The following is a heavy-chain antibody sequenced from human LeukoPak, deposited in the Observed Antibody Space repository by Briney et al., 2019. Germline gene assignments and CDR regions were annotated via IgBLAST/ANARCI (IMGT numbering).Heavy chain of an antibody. D-gene: IGHD3-3*01. J-gene: IGHJ4*02. CDR2: VDNDGRGT. V-gene: IGHV3-74*01. CDR3: ARDGSGSIDLDH. CDR1: GFTYSAYW. Sequence: GGSLRLACSASGFTYSAYWMHWVRQAPGKGLVWVSYVDNDGRGTAYVDSVKGRFTISRDNAKNTVYLQMNSLRVDDTAVYYCARDGSGSIDLDHWGQGTLVTVSS.